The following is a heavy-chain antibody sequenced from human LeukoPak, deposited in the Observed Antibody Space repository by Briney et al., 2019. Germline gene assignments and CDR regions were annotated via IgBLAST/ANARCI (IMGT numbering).Heavy chain of an antibody. V-gene: IGHV4-34*01. J-gene: IGHJ4*02. CDR2: INHSGST. CDR3: ATTNDCSRTSCYLDY. D-gene: IGHD2-2*01. Sequence: SETLSLTCAVYGGSFSAYYWSWIRQPPGKGLEWIGEINHSGSTNYNPSLKSRVTISVDTSKNQFSLRLSSVTAADTAVYYCATTNDCSRTSCYLDYWGQGTLVTVSS. CDR1: GGSFSAYY.